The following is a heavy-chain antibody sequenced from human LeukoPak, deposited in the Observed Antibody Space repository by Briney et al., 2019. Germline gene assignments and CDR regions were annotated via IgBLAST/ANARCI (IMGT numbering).Heavy chain of an antibody. CDR3: ARDLGGYSDY. V-gene: IGHV3-30*03. D-gene: IGHD6-19*01. Sequence: GGSLRLSCAAAGFTFRKFGIHWVRQAPGKGLEWVAVISYDGKNIYYKDSVKGRFTISRDNSKNTVYLQMNTLRPAYTAVYYCARDLGGYSDYWGQGSLVTVSS. CDR1: GFTFRKFG. CDR2: ISYDGKNI. J-gene: IGHJ4*02.